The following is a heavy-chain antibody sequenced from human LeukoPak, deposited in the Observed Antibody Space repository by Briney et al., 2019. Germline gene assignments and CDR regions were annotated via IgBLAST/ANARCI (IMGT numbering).Heavy chain of an antibody. J-gene: IGHJ6*03. CDR3: ARDGYYDYVWGSYRTRPYYYYMDV. Sequence: ASEKVSRKPSVYTCTRYGISWVRQAPRQGREWMGWINPNSGGTKYAHKLQGRVTMIRETVISTAYMELSTLRSDVTAVYYCARDGYYDYVWGSYRTRPYYYYMDVWGKGTTVTVSS. CDR2: INPNSGGT. V-gene: IGHV1-2*02. CDR1: VYTCTRYG. D-gene: IGHD3-16*02.